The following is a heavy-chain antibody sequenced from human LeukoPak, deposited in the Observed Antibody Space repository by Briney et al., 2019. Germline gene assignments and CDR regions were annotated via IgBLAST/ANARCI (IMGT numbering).Heavy chain of an antibody. D-gene: IGHD1-26*01. CDR2: ISGSGGST. CDR3: AYRNNFEY. V-gene: IGHV3-23*01. J-gene: IGHJ4*02. Sequence: PGGSLRLSCAASGFTFNNYAMSWVRQAPGKGLEWVSAISGSGGSTYYADSVKGRFTISRDDAKRTVDLQMDNLRAEDTAIYYCAYRNNFEYWGQGALVTVSS. CDR1: GFTFNNYA.